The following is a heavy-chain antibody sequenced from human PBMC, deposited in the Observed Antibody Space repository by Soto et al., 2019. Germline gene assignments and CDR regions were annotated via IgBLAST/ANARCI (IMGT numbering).Heavy chain of an antibody. V-gene: IGHV4-59*08. CDR2: IYYSGST. D-gene: IGHD6-19*01. CDR3: ATGYSSGGEGDYYYYYMDV. J-gene: IGHJ6*03. Sequence: SETRSLTCTVSGGSISSYYWSWIRQPPGKGLEWIGYIYYSGSTNYNPSLKSRVTISVDTSKNQFSLKLSSVTAADTAVYYCATGYSSGGEGDYYYYYMDVWGKGTTVTVSS. CDR1: GGSISSYY.